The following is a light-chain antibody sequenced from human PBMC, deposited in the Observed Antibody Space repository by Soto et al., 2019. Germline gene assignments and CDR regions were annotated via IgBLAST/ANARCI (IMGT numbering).Light chain of an antibody. V-gene: IGLV2-14*01. Sequence: QSALTHPASVSGCAGQSITISCSGTMRDVGAYNLVSRYQQHPGTAPKLIIYEVRNRPSGISSRFSGSSSGNTASLPNSGIQPEDERDYYCSAYTAKSTLVFGGGTKLTV. J-gene: IGLJ3*02. CDR1: MRDVGAYNL. CDR3: SAYTAKSTLV. CDR2: EVR.